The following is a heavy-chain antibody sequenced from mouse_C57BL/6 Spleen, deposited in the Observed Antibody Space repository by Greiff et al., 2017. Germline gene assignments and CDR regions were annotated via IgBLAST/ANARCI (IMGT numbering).Heavy chain of an antibody. D-gene: IGHD1-1*01. V-gene: IGHV1-64*01. Sequence: QVQLQQSGAELVKPGASVKLSCKASGYTFTSYWMHWVKQRPGQGLEWIGMIHPNSGSTNYNEKFKSKATLTVDKSSSTAYMQLSSLTSEDSAVYYCAREDYGTLFDYWGQGTTLTVSS. CDR3: AREDYGTLFDY. J-gene: IGHJ2*01. CDR1: GYTFTSYW. CDR2: IHPNSGST.